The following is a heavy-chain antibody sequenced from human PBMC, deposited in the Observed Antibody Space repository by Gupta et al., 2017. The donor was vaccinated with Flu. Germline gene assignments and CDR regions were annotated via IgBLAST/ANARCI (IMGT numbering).Heavy chain of an antibody. D-gene: IGHD4-17*01. Sequence: EVQLLESGGGLVQPGGSLRLSCAASGFTFSSYAMSWVRQAPGKGLEWVSAISGSGGSTYYADSVKGRLTISRDNAKNTLYLQMNSLRAEDTAGYYCAKDLVSGDYELRSYWYFDLWGRGTLVTVSS. J-gene: IGHJ2*01. V-gene: IGHV3-23*01. CDR3: AKDLVSGDYELRSYWYFDL. CDR2: ISGSGGST. CDR1: GFTFSSYA.